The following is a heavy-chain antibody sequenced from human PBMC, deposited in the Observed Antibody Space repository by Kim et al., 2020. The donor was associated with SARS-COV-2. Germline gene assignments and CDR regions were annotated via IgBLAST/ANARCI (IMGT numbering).Heavy chain of an antibody. CDR1: GFTLNTYA. CDR2: SSGSGGTV. D-gene: IGHD3-3*01. CDR3: VRDSDFWRGYHDS. Sequence: GGSLRLSCAASGFTLNTYAMSWVRQAPGKRLEWVAVSSGSGGTVYYADSVKGRFIISRDNSKKALYLQMSSLRGDDTAVYFCVRDSDFWRGYHDSWGQGTLVTVSS. J-gene: IGHJ4*02. V-gene: IGHV3-23*01.